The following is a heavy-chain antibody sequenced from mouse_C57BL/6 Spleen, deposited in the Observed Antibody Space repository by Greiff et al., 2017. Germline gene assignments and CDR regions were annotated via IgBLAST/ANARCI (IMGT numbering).Heavy chain of an antibody. CDR1: GFTFSDYG. Sequence: EVKLMESGGGLVQPGGSLKLSCAASGFTFSDYGMAWVRQAPRKGPEWVAFISNLAYSIYYADTVTGRFTISRENAKNTLYLEMSSLRSEDTAMYYCARHAGYFDVWGTGTTVTVSS. V-gene: IGHV5-15*01. CDR2: ISNLAYSI. J-gene: IGHJ1*03. CDR3: ARHAGYFDV.